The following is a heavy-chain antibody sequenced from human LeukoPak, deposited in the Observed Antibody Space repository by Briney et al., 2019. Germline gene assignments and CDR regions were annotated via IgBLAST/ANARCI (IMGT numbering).Heavy chain of an antibody. Sequence: PSETLSLTCTVSGGSISSYYWSWIRQPPGKGLEWIGYIYYSGSTNYNPSLKSRVTISVDTSKNQISLKLSSVTAADTAVYYCARVATMDFDYWGQGTLVTVSS. D-gene: IGHD5-12*01. J-gene: IGHJ4*02. CDR2: IYYSGST. CDR3: ARVATMDFDY. CDR1: GGSISSYY. V-gene: IGHV4-59*01.